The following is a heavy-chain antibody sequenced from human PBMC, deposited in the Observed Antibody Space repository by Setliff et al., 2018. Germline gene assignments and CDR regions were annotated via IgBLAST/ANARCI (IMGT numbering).Heavy chain of an antibody. J-gene: IGHJ2*01. V-gene: IGHV4-38-2*02. CDR1: GYSISSGYY. CDR2: IYHSGST. D-gene: IGHD2-2*01. CDR3: ARLSALSTRITDWYFDL. Sequence: SETLSLTCTVSGYSISSGYYWGWIRQPPGKGLEWIGSIYHSGSTNYTPSLKSRVTISVDTSKNQFSLKLSSVTAADTAFYYCARLSALSTRITDWYFDLWGRGTLVTVSS.